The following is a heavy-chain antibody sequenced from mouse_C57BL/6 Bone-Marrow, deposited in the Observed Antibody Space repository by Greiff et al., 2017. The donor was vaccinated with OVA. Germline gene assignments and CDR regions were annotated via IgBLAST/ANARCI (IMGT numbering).Heavy chain of an antibody. CDR2: ISSGSSTI. V-gene: IGHV5-17*01. D-gene: IGHD2-3*01. CDR1: GFTFSDYG. J-gene: IGHJ3*01. CDR3: ARSFYDGYYWFAY. Sequence: DVQLVESGGGLVKPGGSLKLSCAASGFTFSDYGMHWVRQAPEKGLEWVAYISSGSSTIYYADTVKGRFTISRDNAKNTLFLQMTSLRSEDTAMYYCARSFYDGYYWFAYWGQGTLVTVSA.